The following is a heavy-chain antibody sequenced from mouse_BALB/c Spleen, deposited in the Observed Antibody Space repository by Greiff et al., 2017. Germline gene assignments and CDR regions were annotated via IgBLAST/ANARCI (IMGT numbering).Heavy chain of an antibody. CDR1: GYSFTGYY. J-gene: IGHJ4*01. V-gene: IGHV1-31*01. Sequence: VQLKQSGPELVKPGASVKISCKASGYSFTGYYMHWVKQSHVKSLEWIGRINPYNGATSYNQNFKDKASLTVDKSSSTAYMELHSLTSEDSAVYYCARGYGMGLGYAMDYWGQGTSVTVSS. CDR3: ARGYGMGLGYAMDY. D-gene: IGHD1-1*01. CDR2: INPYNGAT.